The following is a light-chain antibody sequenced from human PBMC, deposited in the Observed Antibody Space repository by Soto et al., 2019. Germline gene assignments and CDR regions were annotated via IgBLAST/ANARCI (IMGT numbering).Light chain of an antibody. CDR3: CSYAGRSTYVV. CDR2: EGT. CDR1: SSDVGSYNL. J-gene: IGLJ2*01. V-gene: IGLV2-23*01. Sequence: QSALTQPASVSGSPGQSITISCTGTSSDVGSYNLVSWYQQYPGKAPKLMIYEGTKRPSGVSNRFSGSKSGDTASLTISGLQAEDEGDYYCCSYAGRSTYVVFGGGTKLTVL.